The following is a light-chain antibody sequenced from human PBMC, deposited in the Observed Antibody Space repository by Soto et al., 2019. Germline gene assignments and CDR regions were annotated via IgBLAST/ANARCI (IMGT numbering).Light chain of an antibody. V-gene: IGKV3-20*01. Sequence: ELVLTQSPCTLSLSPGERATLSCRASQSISSGCLAWYQQKPGQAPRLLIFGAYYRATGTPDRFSGSGSGTDFTLAISRLEPEDFAVYYCHHHDRGPTWTFGQGTKVEIK. J-gene: IGKJ1*01. CDR1: QSISSGC. CDR2: GAY. CDR3: HHHDRGPTWT.